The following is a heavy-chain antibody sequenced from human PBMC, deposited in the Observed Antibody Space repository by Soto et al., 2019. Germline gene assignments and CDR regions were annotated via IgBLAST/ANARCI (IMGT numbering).Heavy chain of an antibody. CDR3: ARGGFYYGSGSYHY. CDR1: GGSFSGYY. D-gene: IGHD3-10*01. Sequence: SETLSLTCAVYGGSFSGYYWSWIRQPPGKGLEWIGEINHSGSTNYNPSLKSRVTISVDTSKNQFSLKLSSVTAADTAMYYCARGGFYYGSGSYHYWGQGTLVTVSS. J-gene: IGHJ4*02. CDR2: INHSGST. V-gene: IGHV4-34*01.